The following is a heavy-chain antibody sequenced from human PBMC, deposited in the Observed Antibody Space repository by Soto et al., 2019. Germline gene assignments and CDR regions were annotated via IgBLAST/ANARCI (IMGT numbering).Heavy chain of an antibody. CDR2: IYHAGSS. CDR1: GYSIISGYY. CDR3: ARGNGPYGMDV. D-gene: IGHD2-8*01. V-gene: IGHV4-38-2*01. Sequence: PSETLSLTCAVSGYSIISGYYWGWIRQPPGKGLEWIGIIYHAGSSYYNPSLKSRVTISVDTSKNQFSLRLNSVTAADTAVYYCARGNGPYGMDVWGQGTTVTVSS. J-gene: IGHJ6*02.